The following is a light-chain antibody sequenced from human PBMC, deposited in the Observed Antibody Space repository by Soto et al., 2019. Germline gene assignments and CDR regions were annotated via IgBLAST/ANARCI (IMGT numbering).Light chain of an antibody. CDR3: NSYTSSTSLPYV. J-gene: IGLJ1*01. Sequence: QSALTQPAAVSGSPGQSITISCTGTPNDVGGYNYVSWYQQHPGKAPNLVIFEVSSRPSGVSNRFSGSKSGNTASLTISALQAEDEADYFCNSYTSSTSLPYVFGTGTKVTVL. V-gene: IGLV2-14*01. CDR1: PNDVGGYNY. CDR2: EVS.